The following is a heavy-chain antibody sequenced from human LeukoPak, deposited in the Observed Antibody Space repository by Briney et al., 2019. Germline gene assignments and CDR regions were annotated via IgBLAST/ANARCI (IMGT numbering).Heavy chain of an antibody. CDR3: ARVYYYYMDV. CDR2: INHSGST. J-gene: IGHJ6*03. Sequence: SETLSLTCAVYGGSFSGYYWSWIRQPPGKGLEWIGEINHSGSTNYNPSLKSRVTISVDTSKNQFSLKLSSVTAADTAVYYCARVYYYYMDVWGKGTTVTVSS. V-gene: IGHV4-34*01. CDR1: GGSFSGYY.